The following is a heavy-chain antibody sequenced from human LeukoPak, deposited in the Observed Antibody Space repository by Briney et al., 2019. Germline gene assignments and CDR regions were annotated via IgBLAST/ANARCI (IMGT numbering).Heavy chain of an antibody. J-gene: IGHJ4*02. CDR3: ARDRGSGSRGFDY. CDR2: ISSSSSYI. Sequence: GGTLRLSCAASGFTFSSYGMSWVRQAPGKGLEWVSSISSSSSYIYYADSVKGRFTISRDNAKNSLYLQMNSLRAEDTAVYYCARDRGSGSRGFDYWGQGTLVTVSS. D-gene: IGHD1-26*01. V-gene: IGHV3-21*01. CDR1: GFTFSSYG.